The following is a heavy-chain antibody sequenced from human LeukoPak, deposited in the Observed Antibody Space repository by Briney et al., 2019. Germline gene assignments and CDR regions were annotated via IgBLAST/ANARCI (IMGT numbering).Heavy chain of an antibody. Sequence: PSETLSLTCTVSGGSISSGGYFWSWLRQHPGKGLERIAYIYYSGSTHYNPSLKSRFTISVDTSKNQLSLKLSSVSAADTAVYYCARDSEEGGGFDYWGQGTLVTVSS. CDR2: IYYSGST. CDR3: ARDSEEGGGFDY. D-gene: IGHD3-16*01. CDR1: GGSISSGGYF. V-gene: IGHV4-31*03. J-gene: IGHJ4*02.